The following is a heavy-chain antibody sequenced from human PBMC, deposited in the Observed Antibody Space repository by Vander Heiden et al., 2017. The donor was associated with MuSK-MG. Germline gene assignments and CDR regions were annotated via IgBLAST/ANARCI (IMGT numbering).Heavy chain of an antibody. D-gene: IGHD7-27*01. CDR2: IYHSGST. J-gene: IGHJ3*02. CDR3: ARLRANWGQVDAFDI. V-gene: IGHV4-38-2*01. Sequence: QVQLQESGLGLVKPSETLSLTCAVSGHSVSSGYYWGWIRPPPGKGLEWIGSIYHSGSTYYHPSLKSRVTISVDTSKNQFSLKLSSVTAADTAVYYCARLRANWGQVDAFDIWGQGTMVTVAS. CDR1: GHSVSSGYY.